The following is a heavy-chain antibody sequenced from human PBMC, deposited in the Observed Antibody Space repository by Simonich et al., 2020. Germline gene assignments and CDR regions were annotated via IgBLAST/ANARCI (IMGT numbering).Heavy chain of an antibody. CDR1: GYTFTGYY. Sequence: QVQLVQSGAEVKKPGASVKVSCKASGYTFTGYYMHWGRQAPGQGLGWMGWINPNSGGTNYAQEFQGRVTMTRDTSISTAYMELSRLRSDDTAVYYCARDPGAELTGDYWGQGTLVTVSS. D-gene: IGHD7-27*01. J-gene: IGHJ4*02. CDR3: ARDPGAELTGDY. V-gene: IGHV1-2*02. CDR2: INPNSGGT.